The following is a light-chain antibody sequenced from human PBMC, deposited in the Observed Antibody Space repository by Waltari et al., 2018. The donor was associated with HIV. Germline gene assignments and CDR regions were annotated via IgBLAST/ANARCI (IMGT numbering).Light chain of an antibody. V-gene: IGLV2-23*02. J-gene: IGLJ1*01. CDR3: CSYADSPPYV. CDR1: SSDVGHYNL. Sequence: QSALTQPASVSGSPGQSIPIPCTGTSSDVGHYNLISWYQQHPGKAPKLMVYEVSKRPSGVSNRFSGSKSGNTASLTISGLQAEDEADYYCCSYADSPPYVFGTGTKVTVL. CDR2: EVS.